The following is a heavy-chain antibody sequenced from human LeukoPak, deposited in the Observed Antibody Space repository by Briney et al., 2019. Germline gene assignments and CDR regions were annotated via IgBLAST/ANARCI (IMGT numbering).Heavy chain of an antibody. CDR3: ARAPSEIGGYYPEYFRH. CDR2: IKSDGRT. Sequence: GGSLRLSCAASGFPFSNYWMHWVRQAPGKGLAWVSRIKSDGRTNYADSVKGRFTISRDNAKNTVSLQMNSLRAEDTGVYYCARAPSEIGGYYPEYFRHWGQGTLVTVSS. CDR1: GFPFSNYW. V-gene: IGHV3-74*01. D-gene: IGHD3-22*01. J-gene: IGHJ1*01.